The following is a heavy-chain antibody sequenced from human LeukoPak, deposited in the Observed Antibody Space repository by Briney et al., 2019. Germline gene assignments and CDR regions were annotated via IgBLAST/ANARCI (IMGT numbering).Heavy chain of an antibody. D-gene: IGHD6-19*01. J-gene: IGHJ2*01. Sequence: GGSLRLSCAASGFTFSSYAMSWVRQAPGKGLEWVSAIGGGGGSTYYADSAKGRFTISRDNSKNTLYLQMNSLRAEDMAVYYCARIAVSGLWYFDLWGRGTLVTVSS. V-gene: IGHV3-23*01. CDR1: GFTFSSYA. CDR3: ARIAVSGLWYFDL. CDR2: IGGGGGST.